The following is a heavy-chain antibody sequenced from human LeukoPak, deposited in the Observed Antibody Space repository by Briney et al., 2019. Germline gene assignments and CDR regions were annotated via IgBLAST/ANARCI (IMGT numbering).Heavy chain of an antibody. J-gene: IGHJ4*02. V-gene: IGHV4-59*01. CDR1: GGSISGYY. CDR2: IHYSGTT. CDR3: AREAPGGSGWTYFDY. D-gene: IGHD6-19*01. Sequence: PSETLSLTCTVSGGSISGYYWSWIRQPPVKGLEWIGDIHYSGTTNYNPSLKSRVTISLDTSENHVSLRLTSVTAEDTAVYYCAREAPGGSGWTYFDYWGQGSLVTVSS.